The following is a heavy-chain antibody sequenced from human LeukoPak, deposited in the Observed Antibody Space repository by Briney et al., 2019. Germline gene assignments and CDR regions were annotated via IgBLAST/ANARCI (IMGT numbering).Heavy chain of an antibody. Sequence: GGSLRLSCAASGFTLSSYWMHWVRQAPGKGLVWVSRINNDGRDTTYADSVKGRFTISRDNAKNTLYLQMNSLRAEDTAVYYCTRLTWPRDFDYWGQGTLVTISS. CDR3: TRLTWPRDFDY. CDR2: INNDGRDT. V-gene: IGHV3-74*01. CDR1: GFTLSSYW. J-gene: IGHJ4*02. D-gene: IGHD5-12*01.